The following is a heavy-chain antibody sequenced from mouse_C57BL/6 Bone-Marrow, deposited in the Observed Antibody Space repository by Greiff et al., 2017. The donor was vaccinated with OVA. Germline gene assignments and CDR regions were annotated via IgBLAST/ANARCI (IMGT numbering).Heavy chain of an antibody. CDR3: ARVVLRWGYAMDY. D-gene: IGHD1-1*01. CDR2: INYDGSST. Sequence: DVHLVESEGGLVQPGSSMKLSCTASGFTFSDYYMAWVRQVPEKGLEWVANINYDGSSTYYLDSLKSRFIISRDNAKNILYLQMSSLKSEDTATYYCARVVLRWGYAMDYWGQGTSVTVSS. CDR1: GFTFSDYY. V-gene: IGHV5-16*01. J-gene: IGHJ4*01.